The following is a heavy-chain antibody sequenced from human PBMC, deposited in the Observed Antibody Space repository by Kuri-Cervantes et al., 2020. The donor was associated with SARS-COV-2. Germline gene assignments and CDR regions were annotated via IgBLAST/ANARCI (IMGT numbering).Heavy chain of an antibody. D-gene: IGHD4-17*01. CDR2: ISAYNGNT. CDR3: ARALMTTVTTGAFDI. V-gene: IGHV1-18*01. Sequence: ASVKVSCKASGYTFTSYGISWVRQAPGQGLEWMGWISAYNGNTNYAQKLQGRVTMTTDTSTSTAYMELRSLRSDDTAVYYCARALMTTVTTGAFDIWGQETMVTVSS. J-gene: IGHJ3*02. CDR1: GYTFTSYG.